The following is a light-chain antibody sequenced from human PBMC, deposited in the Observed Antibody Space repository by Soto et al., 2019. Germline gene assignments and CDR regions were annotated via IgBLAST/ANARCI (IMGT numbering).Light chain of an antibody. V-gene: IGLV2-8*01. CDR2: EVS. J-gene: IGLJ1*01. CDR3: TSYAGDNNYV. CDR1: SSDVGGYDY. Sequence: QCLPAQPRSASSSPGQPVTIACTGTSSDVGGYDYVSWYQQYPGKAPKLLVYEVSKRPSGVPDRFSGSKTGNTASLTVSGLQADDEADYYCTSYAGDNNYVFGTGTKVTAL.